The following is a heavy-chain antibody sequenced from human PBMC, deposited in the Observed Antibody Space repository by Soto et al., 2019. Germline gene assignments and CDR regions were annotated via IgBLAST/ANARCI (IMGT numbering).Heavy chain of an antibody. Sequence: ASVKVSCKASGYTFTSYGISWVRQAPGQGLEWMGWISAYNGNTNYAQKLQGRVTMTTDTSTSTAYMELRSLRSDDTAVYYCASVRDLYSNYDGMDVWGQGTTVTVSS. CDR3: ASVRDLYSNYDGMDV. V-gene: IGHV1-18*04. CDR1: GYTFTSYG. CDR2: ISAYNGNT. J-gene: IGHJ6*02. D-gene: IGHD4-4*01.